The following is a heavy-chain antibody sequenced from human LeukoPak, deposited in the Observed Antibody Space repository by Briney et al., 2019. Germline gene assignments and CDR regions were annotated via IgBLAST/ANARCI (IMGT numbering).Heavy chain of an antibody. D-gene: IGHD3-22*01. CDR2: INPNSGGT. J-gene: IGHJ3*02. V-gene: IGHV1-2*02. Sequence: GASVKVSCKASGYTFTSYYMHWVRQAPGQGLEWMGWINPNSGGTNYAQNFQGRVTMTRDTSISTAYMELSRLRSDDTAVYYCARGPLYDSSGDDAFDIWGQGTMVTVSS. CDR3: ARGPLYDSSGDDAFDI. CDR1: GYTFTSYY.